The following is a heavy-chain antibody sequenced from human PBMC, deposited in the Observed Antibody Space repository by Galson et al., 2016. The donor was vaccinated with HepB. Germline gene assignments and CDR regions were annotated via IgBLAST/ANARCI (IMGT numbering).Heavy chain of an antibody. J-gene: IGHJ4*02. D-gene: IGHD3-16*01. V-gene: IGHV3-74*01. Sequence: SLRLSCATSGFIFSXXXMHXXXQTXXXGLXXVSXXXSDXXXIGXXDSXKGRFTKSXXNAKNXLFLQXNGLRVEDTAVYYCATGHWGTWRXGDYWXQGTVVXVSS. CDR3: ATGHWGTWRXGDY. CDR1: GFIFSXXX. CDR2: XXSDXXXI.